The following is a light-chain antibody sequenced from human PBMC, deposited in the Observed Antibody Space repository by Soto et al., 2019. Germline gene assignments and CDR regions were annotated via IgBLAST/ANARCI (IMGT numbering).Light chain of an antibody. J-gene: IGLJ2*01. V-gene: IGLV1-40*01. CDR1: SSNIGAGYD. CDR3: QSYDSSLRAYVV. CDR2: GDG. Sequence: QSVLTQPPSVSGAPGQRVTISCTGSSSNIGAGYDVHWYQQLPGTAPKLLIDGDGDRPSGVPDRFSASKSGTSASLAITGLQAEDEADYYCQSYDSSLRAYVVFGGGTKVTVL.